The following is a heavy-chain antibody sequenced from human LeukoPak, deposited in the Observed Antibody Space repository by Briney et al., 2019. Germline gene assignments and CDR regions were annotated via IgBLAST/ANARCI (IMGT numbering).Heavy chain of an antibody. CDR3: ARDRQLDSSGYYYLWGYYYYYYGMDV. CDR2: ISSSSSYI. CDR1: GFTVDSNY. V-gene: IGHV3-21*01. J-gene: IGHJ6*02. D-gene: IGHD3-22*01. Sequence: PGGSLRLSCAASGFTVDSNYLSWVRQAPGKGLEWVSSISSSSSYIYYADSVKGRFTISRDNAKNSLYLQMNSLRAEDTAVYYCARDRQLDSSGYYYLWGYYYYYYGMDVWGQGTTVTVSS.